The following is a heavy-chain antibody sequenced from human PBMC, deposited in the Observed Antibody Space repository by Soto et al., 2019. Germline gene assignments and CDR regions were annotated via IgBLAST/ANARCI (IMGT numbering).Heavy chain of an antibody. J-gene: IGHJ4*02. CDR3: ARGGYGDDYFDY. CDR1: GGSITSYY. CDR2: XYYSGXT. D-gene: IGHD4-17*01. Sequence: XXTLSLTCTVSGGSITSYYWSWIRQPPGKGLEWIGYXYYSGXTHYNHYLKRXXTISVDTXXNQFYLKLSSVTAADTAVYYCARGGYGDDYFDYWGQETLVTVSS. V-gene: IGHV4-59*01.